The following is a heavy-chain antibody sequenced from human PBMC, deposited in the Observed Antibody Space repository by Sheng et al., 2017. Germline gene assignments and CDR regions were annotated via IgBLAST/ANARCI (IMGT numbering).Heavy chain of an antibody. D-gene: IGHD3-9*01. CDR3: ARDYYDILTGYTHYYYYYMDV. Sequence: QVQLVESGGGLVKPGGSLRLSCAASGFTFSDYYMSWIRQAPGKGLEWVSYISSSSSYTNYADSVKGRFTISRDNAKNSLYLQMNSLRAEDTAVYYCARDYYDILTGYTHYYYYYMDVWAKGPRSPSP. J-gene: IGHJ6*03. CDR2: ISSSSSYT. V-gene: IGHV3-11*05. CDR1: GFTFSDYY.